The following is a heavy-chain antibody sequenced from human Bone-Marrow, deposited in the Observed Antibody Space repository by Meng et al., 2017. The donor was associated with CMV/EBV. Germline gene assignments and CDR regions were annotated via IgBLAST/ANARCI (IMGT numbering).Heavy chain of an antibody. CDR3: ARDRGELVGAPVV. D-gene: IGHD1-26*01. V-gene: IGHV3-21*01. J-gene: IGHJ4*02. CDR2: ISSSSSYI. Sequence: GGSLRLSCAASGFTFSSYSMNWVRQAPGKGLEWVSSISSSSSYIYYADSVKGRFTISRDNAKNSLYLQMNSLRAEDTAVYYCARDRGELVGAPVVWGQGTRVTVSS. CDR1: GFTFSSYS.